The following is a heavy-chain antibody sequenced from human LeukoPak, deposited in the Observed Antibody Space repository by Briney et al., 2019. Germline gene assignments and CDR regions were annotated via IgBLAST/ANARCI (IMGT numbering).Heavy chain of an antibody. CDR3: AREPTSARSFDY. V-gene: IGHV3-23*01. CDR2: ISESGGRT. J-gene: IGHJ4*02. CDR1: GFTFNNHV. D-gene: IGHD3-16*01. Sequence: PPGGSLRLSCAASGFTFNNHVMNWVRQAPGKGLEWVSVISESGGRTYYADSVKGRFTISRDNSKNMLYLQMNSLRVEDTAVYYCAREPTSARSFDYWGQGMLVTVSS.